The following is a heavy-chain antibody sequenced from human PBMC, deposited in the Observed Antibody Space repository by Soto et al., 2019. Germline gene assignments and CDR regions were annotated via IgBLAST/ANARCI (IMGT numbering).Heavy chain of an antibody. CDR1: GGSISSGGYY. D-gene: IGHD3-3*01. CDR2: IYYSGSN. CDR3: ARVSYDFWRGYYSYSFDS. J-gene: IGHJ4*02. Sequence: QVQLQESGPGLVKPSQTLSLTCTVSGGSISSGGYYWSWIRQHPGKGLEWIGYIYYSGSNYYNPYVKHRVTISVDTSKNQFSLKLSSVTAADTAVYYCARVSYDFWRGYYSYSFDSWGQGTLVTFSS. V-gene: IGHV4-31*03.